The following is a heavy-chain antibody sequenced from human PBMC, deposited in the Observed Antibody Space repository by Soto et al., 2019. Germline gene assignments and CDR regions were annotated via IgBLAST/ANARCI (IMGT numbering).Heavy chain of an antibody. V-gene: IGHV4-30-4*01. CDR3: ARGVEQWLLGGFDP. Sequence: PSETLSLTCTVSGGSISSGDYYWSWIRQPPGKGLEWIGYIYYSGSTCYNPSLKSRVTISVDTSKNQFSLKLSSVTAADTAVYYCARGVEQWLLGGFDPWGQGTLVTVSS. J-gene: IGHJ5*02. CDR1: GGSISSGDYY. CDR2: IYYSGST. D-gene: IGHD6-19*01.